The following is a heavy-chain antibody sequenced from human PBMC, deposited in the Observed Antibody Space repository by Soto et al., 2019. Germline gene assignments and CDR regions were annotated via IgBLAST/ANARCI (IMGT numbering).Heavy chain of an antibody. V-gene: IGHV3-30*03. Sequence: GGSLRLSCAASRFDFTSYGMHWLRQAPGKGLEWVAVMSNDGNNQFYADSVRGRFIISRDTSKNTLFLQMTSLRPEDTAVYHCARGFCDNRVCYYFLDLWGPGALVTVSS. CDR2: MSNDGNNQ. J-gene: IGHJ5*02. CDR1: RFDFTSYG. D-gene: IGHD2-8*01. CDR3: ARGFCDNRVCYYFLDL.